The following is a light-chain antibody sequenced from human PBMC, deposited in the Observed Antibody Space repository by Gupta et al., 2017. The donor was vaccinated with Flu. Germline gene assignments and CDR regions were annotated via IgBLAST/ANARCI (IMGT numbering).Light chain of an antibody. J-gene: IGLJ2*01. CDR1: SRRNNYV. V-gene: IGLV4-60*02. CDR3: ETWDRNAQV. Sequence: QPVLPQSSSASASLGSSFKLTCTLRSRRNNYVIAWHQQKPGKAPRYLMNLERSGSYNKGDGVPDRFSGSGSGADCDLTISNVQYEDEGDYACETWDRNAQVFGGGTKLTVL. CDR2: LERSGSY.